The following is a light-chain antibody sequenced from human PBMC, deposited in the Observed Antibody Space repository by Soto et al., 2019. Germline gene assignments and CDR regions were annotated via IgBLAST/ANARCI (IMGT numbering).Light chain of an antibody. V-gene: IGLV2-14*01. CDR2: EVS. J-gene: IGLJ2*01. CDR3: SSYTSSSTLV. Sequence: QSALTQPASVSGSPGQSITISCTGTSSDVGGYNYVSWYQQHPGIAPKLMISEVSNRPSGVSNRFSGSKSGNTASLTISGLQAEDEADYYCSSYTSSSTLVFGGGPKLTVL. CDR1: SSDVGGYNY.